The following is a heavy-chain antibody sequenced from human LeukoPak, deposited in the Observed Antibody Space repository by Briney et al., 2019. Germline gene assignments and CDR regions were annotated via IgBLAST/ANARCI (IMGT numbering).Heavy chain of an antibody. CDR2: ISSSGRTI. J-gene: IGHJ4*02. D-gene: IGHD5-18*01. CDR3: TRPQPYDY. V-gene: IGHV3-48*01. CDR1: GFTFRSYS. Sequence: PGGSLRLSCAASGFTFRSYSMNWVRQAPGKGLEWVSCISSSGRTIYYADSVKGRFTISRDNAKNSLFLQMNSLRAEDTAVYYCTRPQPYDYWGQGTLVTVSS.